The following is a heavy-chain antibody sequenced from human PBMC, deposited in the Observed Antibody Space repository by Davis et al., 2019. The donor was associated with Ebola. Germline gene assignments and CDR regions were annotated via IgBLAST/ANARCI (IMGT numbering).Heavy chain of an antibody. V-gene: IGHV1-3*01. D-gene: IGHD6-19*01. CDR2: IHGGNGNR. Sequence: ASVKVSCKAPGYTFTNYAMHWVRQAPGQRLEWMGWIHGGNGNRKYSQRFQGRVTITMDTSASTAYMELSSLRSEDTAVYYCARATFGYNSGWYADYWGQGTLVTVSS. CDR1: GYTFTNYA. J-gene: IGHJ4*02. CDR3: ARATFGYNSGWYADY.